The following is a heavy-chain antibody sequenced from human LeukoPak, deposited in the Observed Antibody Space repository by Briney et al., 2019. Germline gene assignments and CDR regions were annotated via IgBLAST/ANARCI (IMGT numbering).Heavy chain of an antibody. J-gene: IGHJ5*02. Sequence: PGGSLRLSCAASGFTFSSYDIHWVRQATGKGLEWVSGIGTAGEIYYPGSVKGRFTISRENAKNSLYLQMNSLRAEDTAVYYCARDTSDGYNWWFDPWGQGTLVTVSS. CDR3: ARDTSDGYNWWFDP. CDR1: GFTFSSYD. V-gene: IGHV3-13*01. CDR2: IGTAGEI. D-gene: IGHD5-24*01.